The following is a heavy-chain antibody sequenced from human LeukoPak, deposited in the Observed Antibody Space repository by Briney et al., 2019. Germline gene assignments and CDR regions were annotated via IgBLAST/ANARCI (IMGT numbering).Heavy chain of an antibody. Sequence: ASVKVSCKASGYTFISYDINWVRQAAGQGPEWMGWMNPNTGNTGYARRFQGRVTMTRDTSTSTAYMELTNLRSEDTAVYYCARNIPFVRKTVRTNWFDPWGQGTLVTVSS. CDR1: GYTFISYD. CDR2: MNPNTGNT. D-gene: IGHD2-2*02. CDR3: ARNIPFVRKTVRTNWFDP. V-gene: IGHV1-8*01. J-gene: IGHJ5*02.